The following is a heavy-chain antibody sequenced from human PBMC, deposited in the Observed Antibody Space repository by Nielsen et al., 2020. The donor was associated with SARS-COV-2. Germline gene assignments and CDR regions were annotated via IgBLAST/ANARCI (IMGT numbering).Heavy chain of an antibody. V-gene: IGHV3-33*03. CDR1: GFTFSSYG. CDR3: TKSSGVTSANYFDS. CDR2: IWYDGSNK. D-gene: IGHD1-26*01. Sequence: GGSLRLSCAASGFTFSSYGMHWVRQAPGKGLEWVAVIWYDGSNKYYADSVKGRFTISRDNAKNSLYLQMNSLTIDDTAFYYCTKSSGVTSANYFDSWGLGTLVTVSS. J-gene: IGHJ4*02.